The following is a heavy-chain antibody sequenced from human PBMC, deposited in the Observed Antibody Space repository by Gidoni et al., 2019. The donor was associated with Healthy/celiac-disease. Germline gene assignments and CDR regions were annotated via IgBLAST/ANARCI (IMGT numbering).Heavy chain of an antibody. J-gene: IGHJ4*02. V-gene: IGHV3-30-3*01. CDR3: ASLGDIVATILFDY. CDR1: GFTFSRYA. Sequence: QVQLVESGGGVVQPGRSLRLSCAASGFTFSRYAMHWVRQAPGKGREWVAVISYDGSNKYYADSVKGRFTISIDNSKNTLYLQMNSLRAEDTAVYYCASLGDIVATILFDYWGQGTLVTVSS. D-gene: IGHD5-12*01. CDR2: ISYDGSNK.